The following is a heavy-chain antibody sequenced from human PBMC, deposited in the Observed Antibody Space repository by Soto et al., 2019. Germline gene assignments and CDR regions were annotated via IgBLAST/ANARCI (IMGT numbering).Heavy chain of an antibody. D-gene: IGHD2-21*02. J-gene: IGHJ4*02. Sequence: ETLSHSYTFSDVSISNHGCSWIRQPPRKGLEWIGYIYYSGSTNYNPSLKSRVTISVDTSKNQFSLKLSSVTAADTAVYYCARGHTAETYFGYWGQGPLVTVSS. CDR3: ARGHTAETYFGY. CDR2: IYYSGST. V-gene: IGHV4-59*11. CDR1: DVSISNHG.